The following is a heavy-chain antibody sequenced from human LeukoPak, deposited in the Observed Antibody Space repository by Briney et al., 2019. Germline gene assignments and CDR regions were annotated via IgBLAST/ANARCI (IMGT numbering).Heavy chain of an antibody. J-gene: IGHJ1*01. D-gene: IGHD6-19*01. CDR3: VSGYTSGY. CDR2: INTDGSGT. Sequence: PGGSLRLSCVASGVTLSPYWMTWVRQAPGKGLERVAAINTDGSGTYYVESVKGRFTVSRDNAKNSVYLHMNTLRVEDTAVYYCVSGYTSGYWGQGTQVTVSS. V-gene: IGHV3-7*01. CDR1: GVTLSPYW.